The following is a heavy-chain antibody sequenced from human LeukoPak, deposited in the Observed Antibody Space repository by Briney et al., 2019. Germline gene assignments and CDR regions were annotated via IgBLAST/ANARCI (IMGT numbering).Heavy chain of an antibody. V-gene: IGHV1-18*01. J-gene: IGHJ6*03. CDR1: GYTFSSYD. D-gene: IGHD3-10*01. Sequence: ASVKVSCKASGYTFSSYDVNWVPQAPGQGLEWMGWISPYNGNTNYAQKLQGRVTMTTDTSTNTAYMELRSLRSDDTAVYYCARAPTENYYGSGSYFVGYYYYYMDAWGKGTTVTVSS. CDR3: ARAPTENYYGSGSYFVGYYYYYMDA. CDR2: ISPYNGNT.